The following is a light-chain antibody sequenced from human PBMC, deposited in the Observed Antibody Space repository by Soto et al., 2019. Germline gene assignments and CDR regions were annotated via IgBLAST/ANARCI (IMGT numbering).Light chain of an antibody. J-gene: IGKJ2*01. CDR2: LGS. V-gene: IGKV2-28*01. CDR3: MQALQAPDT. CDR1: QSLLHSNGYNY. Sequence: DIVMTQSPLSLPVTPGEPASFSCRSSQSLLHSNGYNYLDWYLQKPGQSPQLLICLGSNRASGVPDRFSGSGSGTDFTLKISRVEAEDVGVYYCMQALQAPDTFGQGTKLEIK.